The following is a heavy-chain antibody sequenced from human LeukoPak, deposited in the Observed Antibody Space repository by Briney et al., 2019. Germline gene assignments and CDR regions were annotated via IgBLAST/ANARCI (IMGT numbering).Heavy chain of an antibody. V-gene: IGHV4-34*01. CDR2: INHSGST. J-gene: IGHJ4*02. D-gene: IGHD2-2*01. Sequence: SETLPLTCAVYGGSFSGYYWSWIRQPPAKGLEWIGEINHSGSTNYNPSLKSRVTISVDTSKNQFSLKLSSVTAADTAVYYCARTTIVVVPAVDFDYWGQGTLVTVSS. CDR3: ARTTIVVVPAVDFDY. CDR1: GGSFSGYY.